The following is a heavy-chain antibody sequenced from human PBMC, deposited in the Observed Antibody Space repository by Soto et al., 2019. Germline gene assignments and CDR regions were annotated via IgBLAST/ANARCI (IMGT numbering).Heavy chain of an antibody. V-gene: IGHV1-18*01. CDR2: ISAYNGNT. CDR3: ARAPRDGYNYVLP. CDR1: GYTFTSYG. Sequence: QVQLVQSGAEVKKPGASVKVSCKASGYTFTSYGINWVRQVPGQGLEWMGWISAYNGNTNYAQKFQGRVTMTTDTSTTTAYMELRSLRSDDTAVYYCARAPRDGYNYVLPWGQGTLVIVSS. D-gene: IGHD5-12*01. J-gene: IGHJ4*02.